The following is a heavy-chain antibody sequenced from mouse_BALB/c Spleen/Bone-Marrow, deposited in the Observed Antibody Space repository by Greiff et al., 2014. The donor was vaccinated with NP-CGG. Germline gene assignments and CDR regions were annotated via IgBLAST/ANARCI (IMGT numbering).Heavy chain of an antibody. CDR1: GFSLTDYG. D-gene: IGHD1-1*01. CDR3: AKLGRSYYYVDV. J-gene: IGHJ1*01. V-gene: IGHV2-6-5*01. Sequence: VQLVESGPGLVAPSQSLSITCTVSGFSLTDYGVSWIRQPPGKGLEWLGVIWGGGSTYYNSALKSRLSISKDDSKSQVFLKMNSLQTVDTAMYYCAKLGRSYYYVDVWGAGTTVTVSS. CDR2: IWGGGST.